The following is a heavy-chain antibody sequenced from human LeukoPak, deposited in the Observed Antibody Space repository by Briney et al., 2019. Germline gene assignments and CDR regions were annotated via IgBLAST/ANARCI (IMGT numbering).Heavy chain of an antibody. D-gene: IGHD5-12*01. CDR1: GFTLSDHW. J-gene: IGHJ6*02. CDR2: VESDASRT. CDR3: VKGGHKLDIQTTHYYYGLDV. V-gene: IGHV3-74*03. Sequence: GGSLRLSCVASGFTLSDHWMYWVRQGPSRGLAHVSRVESDASRTTYADSVKGRFAISRDDAKNTMYLQMNSLRVEDTAVYYCVKGGHKLDIQTTHYYYGLDVWGQGTTVAVS.